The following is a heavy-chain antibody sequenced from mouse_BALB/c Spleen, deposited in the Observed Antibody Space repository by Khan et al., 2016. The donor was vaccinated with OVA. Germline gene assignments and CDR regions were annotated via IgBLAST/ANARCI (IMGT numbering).Heavy chain of an antibody. CDR2: IYPGDGDT. J-gene: IGHJ2*01. Sequence: QVQLKESGPELVKPGASVKISCKASGYAFSSSWMNWVKQRPGQGLEWIGRIYPGDGDTNYNGKFKGKATLTADNSSSTAYMQLSSLTSVDSAVYFCARSGLNWDFDYWGQGTTLTVSS. CDR3: ARSGLNWDFDY. D-gene: IGHD4-1*01. CDR1: GYAFSSSW. V-gene: IGHV1-82*01.